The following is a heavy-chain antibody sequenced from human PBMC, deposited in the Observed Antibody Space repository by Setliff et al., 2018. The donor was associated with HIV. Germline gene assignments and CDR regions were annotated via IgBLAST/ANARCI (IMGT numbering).Heavy chain of an antibody. CDR2: ISWDGTST. J-gene: IGHJ4*02. V-gene: IGHV3-43D*04. CDR1: GFTFDDYA. D-gene: IGHD4-4*01. Sequence: GGSLRLSCTASGFTFDDYAMHWVRQAPGKGLEWVSLISWDGTSTYYADSVRGRFTISRDTSENSLYLQMNSLRAEDTAFYYCVKPHTLYSNSLISYFGYWGQGTLVTVSS. CDR3: VKPHTLYSNSLISYFGY.